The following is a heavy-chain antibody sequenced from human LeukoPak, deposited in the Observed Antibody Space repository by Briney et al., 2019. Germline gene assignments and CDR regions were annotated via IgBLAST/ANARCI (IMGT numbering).Heavy chain of an antibody. D-gene: IGHD4-23*01. CDR3: ARGDTTVVTACFDY. Sequence: ASVKVSCTASGGTFSSYAISWVRQAPGQGLEWMGGIIPIFGTANYAQKFQGRVTITADESTSTAYMELSSLRSEDTAVYYCARGDTTVVTACFDYWGQGTLVTVSS. V-gene: IGHV1-69*13. CDR1: GGTFSSYA. CDR2: IIPIFGTA. J-gene: IGHJ4*02.